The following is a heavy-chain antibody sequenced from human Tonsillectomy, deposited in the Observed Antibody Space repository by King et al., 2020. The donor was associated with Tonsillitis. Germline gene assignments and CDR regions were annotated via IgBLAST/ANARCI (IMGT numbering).Heavy chain of an antibody. J-gene: IGHJ4*02. V-gene: IGHV3-30*02. CDR2: IQYDGSNK. D-gene: IGHD7-27*01. CDR1: GFTFSSYG. CDR3: AKDGPKLGF. Sequence: VQLQESGGGVVQPGGSLRLSCAASGFTFSSYGMHWVRQAPGKGLEWVAFIQYDGSNKYYADSVKGRFTISRDNSKNTLYLQMNSLRAEDTAVYYCAKDGPKLGFWGQGTLVTVSS.